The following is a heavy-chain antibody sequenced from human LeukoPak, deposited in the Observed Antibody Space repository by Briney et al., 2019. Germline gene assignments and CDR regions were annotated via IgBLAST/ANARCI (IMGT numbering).Heavy chain of an antibody. Sequence: EASVKVSCKASGGTFSSYAISWVRQAPGQGLEWMGRIIPILGIANYAQKFQGRVTITADKSTSTAYMELSSLRSEDTAVYYCARLGGYSYGAYFDYWGQGTLVTVSS. D-gene: IGHD5-18*01. J-gene: IGHJ4*02. CDR2: IIPILGIA. V-gene: IGHV1-69*04. CDR3: ARLGGYSYGAYFDY. CDR1: GGTFSSYA.